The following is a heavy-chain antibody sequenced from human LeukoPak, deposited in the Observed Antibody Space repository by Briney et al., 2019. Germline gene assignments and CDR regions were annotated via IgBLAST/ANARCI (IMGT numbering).Heavy chain of an antibody. CDR2: ISSDGGSP. Sequence: GGSLRLSCVAPGITFSSYPMHWVRQAPGKGMEYVSAISSDGGSPYYANSVKGRLTISRDNSKNTLYLQMGSLRTEDMAVYYCARERGRNGDYDYWGQGTLVTVSS. CDR3: ARERGRNGDYDY. V-gene: IGHV3-64*01. D-gene: IGHD1-1*01. CDR1: GITFSSYP. J-gene: IGHJ4*02.